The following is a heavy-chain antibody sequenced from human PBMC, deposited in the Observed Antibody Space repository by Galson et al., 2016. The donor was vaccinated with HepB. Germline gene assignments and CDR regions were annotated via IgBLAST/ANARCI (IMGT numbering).Heavy chain of an antibody. CDR2: ISGTGGST. CDR1: GSRFSNYA. V-gene: IGHV3-23*01. CDR3: ANVFWSDSSEGPLRH. Sequence: SLRLSCAASGSRFSNYALSWVRQAPGTGLEGVSVISGTGGSTYYADSGKGRFTISRDNSKDTLYLQMNSLRPDDTAVYFCANVFWSDSSEGPLRHWGQGTLVSVSS. D-gene: IGHD3-3*01. J-gene: IGHJ1*01.